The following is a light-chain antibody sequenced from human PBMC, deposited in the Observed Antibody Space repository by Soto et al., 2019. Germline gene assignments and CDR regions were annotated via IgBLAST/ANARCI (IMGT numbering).Light chain of an antibody. CDR2: ATS. CDR3: QQGYSSRWT. Sequence: DIQMTQSPSSLSSSVGARVTITGGASQTIRGYLNWYQQRPGKSPQLLIYATSSLQPGVPSRFSASGSGTDFSLVISDLQPEDSATYYCQQGYSSRWTSGRGTKVEI. CDR1: QTIRGY. V-gene: IGKV1-39*01. J-gene: IGKJ1*01.